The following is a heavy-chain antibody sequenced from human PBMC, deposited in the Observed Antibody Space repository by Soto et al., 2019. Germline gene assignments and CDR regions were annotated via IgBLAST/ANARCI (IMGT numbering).Heavy chain of an antibody. D-gene: IGHD2-8*01. V-gene: IGHV4-4*02. CDR3: AREMGRASYYYYGMDV. J-gene: IGHJ6*02. CDR1: GGSISSGGYS. CDR2: IYHSGST. Sequence: SETLSLTCAVSGGSISSGGYSWSWVRQPPGKGLEWIGEIYHSGSTNYNPSLKSRVTISVDKSKNQFSLKLSSVTAADTAVYYCAREMGRASYYYYGMDVWGQGTTVTVSS.